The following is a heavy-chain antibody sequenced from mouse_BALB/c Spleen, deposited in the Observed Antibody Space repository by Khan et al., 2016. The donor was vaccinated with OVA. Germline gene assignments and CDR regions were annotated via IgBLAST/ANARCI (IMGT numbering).Heavy chain of an antibody. Sequence: EVELVESGGGLVQPGGSRKLSCAASGFTFIDYGMAWVRQTPGKGPEWIAFISSVAYSIYYADTVTGRFTISRENDKNTRYLEMSSLRSDDTAMYYCARGGFAYWGQGTLVTVSA. CDR2: ISSVAYSI. J-gene: IGHJ3*01. V-gene: IGHV5-15*02. CDR1: GFTFIDYG. CDR3: ARGGFAY.